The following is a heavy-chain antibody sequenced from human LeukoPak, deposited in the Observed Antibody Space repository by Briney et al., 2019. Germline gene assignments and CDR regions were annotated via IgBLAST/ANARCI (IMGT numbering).Heavy chain of an antibody. CDR2: ISGSGGST. Sequence: PGGSLRLSCAASGFTFNSYAMNWVRQAPGKGLEWVSSISGSGGSTYYADSVKGRFTFSRDNSKNTLNLQMNSLRADDTAVYYCAKGTAVASYYAMDVWGQGTTVTASS. J-gene: IGHJ6*02. CDR3: AKGTAVASYYAMDV. V-gene: IGHV3-23*01. CDR1: GFTFNSYA. D-gene: IGHD6-19*01.